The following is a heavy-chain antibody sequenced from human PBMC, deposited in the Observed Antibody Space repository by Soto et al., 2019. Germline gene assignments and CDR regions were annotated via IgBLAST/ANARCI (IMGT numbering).Heavy chain of an antibody. CDR3: ARDFASSSWYSPFDY. CDR2: IWYDGSNK. CDR1: GFTFSSYG. J-gene: IGHJ4*02. Sequence: QVQLVESGGGVVQPGRSLRLSCAASGFTFSSYGMHWVRQAPGKGLEWVAVIWYDGSNKYYADSVKGRFTISRDNSKNTLYQQMNSLRAEDTAVYYCARDFASSSWYSPFDYWGQGTLVTVSS. V-gene: IGHV3-33*01. D-gene: IGHD6-13*01.